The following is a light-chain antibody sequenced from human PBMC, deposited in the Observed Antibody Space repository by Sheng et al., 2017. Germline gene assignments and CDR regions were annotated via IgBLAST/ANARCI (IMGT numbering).Light chain of an antibody. CDR3: QQRNWPRFT. V-gene: IGKV3-15*01. CDR1: QSVSSN. Sequence: EIVMTQSPATLSVSPGERATLSCRASQSVSSNLAWYQHKPGQAPSLLIYGASTRPTGVPAKFSGSGSGTEFTLTITSLQSEDFAVYYCQQRNWPRFTFGPGTKVDIK. CDR2: GAS. J-gene: IGKJ3*01.